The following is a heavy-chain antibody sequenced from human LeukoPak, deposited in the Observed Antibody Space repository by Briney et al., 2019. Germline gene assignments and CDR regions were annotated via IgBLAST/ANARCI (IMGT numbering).Heavy chain of an antibody. Sequence: PGGSLRLSCAASGFTFSSYAMTWVRQAPEKGLEWVSTINTGDITFYANSVKGRFTISRDNSKNALFLQMNSLRAEDTAIYYCVKGGFTYYDDWGQGTLVTVSS. CDR2: INTGDIT. V-gene: IGHV3-23*01. CDR1: GFTFSSYA. J-gene: IGHJ4*02. CDR3: VKGGFTYYDD. D-gene: IGHD3-22*01.